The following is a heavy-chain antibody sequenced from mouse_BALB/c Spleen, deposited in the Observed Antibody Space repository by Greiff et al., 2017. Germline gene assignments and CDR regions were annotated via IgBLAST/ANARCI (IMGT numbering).Heavy chain of an antibody. CDR2: ISSGGSYT. Sequence: VQLKESGGDLVKPGGSLKLSCAASGFTFSSYGMSWVRQTPDKRLEWVATISSGGSYTYYPDSVKGRFTISRDNAKNTLYLQMSSLKSEDTAMYYCARHSYGNYGDYWGQGTTLTVSS. CDR1: GFTFSSYG. J-gene: IGHJ2*01. V-gene: IGHV5-6*01. D-gene: IGHD2-1*01. CDR3: ARHSYGNYGDY.